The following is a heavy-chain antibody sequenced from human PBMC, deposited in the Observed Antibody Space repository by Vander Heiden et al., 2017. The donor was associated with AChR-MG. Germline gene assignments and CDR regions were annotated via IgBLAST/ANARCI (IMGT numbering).Heavy chain of an antibody. Sequence: QVQLQESGPGLVKPSETLSLTCTVSGASISSYYWAWIRQPPEKGLEWIGNVDYSGRTNYNPSLRSRVTISADTFNNQLSLMLSSATAADSAVYFCARRFGIEASGSRFHYYGMDVWGQGTTVTVS. CDR3: ARRFGIEASGSRFHYYGMDV. CDR2: VDYSGRT. J-gene: IGHJ6*02. V-gene: IGHV4-59*01. D-gene: IGHD6-13*01. CDR1: GASISSYY.